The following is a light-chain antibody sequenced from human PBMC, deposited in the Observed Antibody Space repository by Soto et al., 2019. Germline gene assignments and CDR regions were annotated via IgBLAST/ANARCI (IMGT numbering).Light chain of an antibody. CDR3: AAYDDSLDGQV. CDR1: SSNIGSNS. J-gene: IGLJ1*01. CDR2: NIN. Sequence: QSVLTQIHSVSGTPGQRDTISCSGGSSNIGSNSVHWYQQLPGSAPKLLIYNINARPSGVPDRFSGSKSGTSASLAISGLQSEDEADYYSAAYDDSLDGQVFGTGTKLTVL. V-gene: IGLV1-44*01.